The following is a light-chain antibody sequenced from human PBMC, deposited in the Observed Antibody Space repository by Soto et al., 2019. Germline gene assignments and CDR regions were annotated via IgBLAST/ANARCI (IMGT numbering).Light chain of an antibody. J-gene: IGLJ2*01. CDR1: SSDVGGYNY. Sequence: QSALTQPRSVSGSPGQSVTISCSVTSSDVGGYNYVSWYQQHPGKAPKLMIYAVSKRPSGVPDRFSGSKSGNTASLTISGLQAEDEADYYCCSYAGNYTFVFGGGTKLTVL. V-gene: IGLV2-11*01. CDR2: AVS. CDR3: CSYAGNYTFV.